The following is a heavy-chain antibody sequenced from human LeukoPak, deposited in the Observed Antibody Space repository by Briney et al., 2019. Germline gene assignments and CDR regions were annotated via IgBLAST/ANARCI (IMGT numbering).Heavy chain of an antibody. Sequence: GGSLRLSCAASGFTFSNYSMNWVRQAPGKGLEWVSSIISNSNYIYYADSVKGRSTISRDNAKNSLYLQMNSLRAGDTAVYYCARPTAVTLVDAFNIWGLGTMVTVSS. CDR2: IISNSNYI. J-gene: IGHJ3*02. CDR1: GFTFSNYS. V-gene: IGHV3-21*01. D-gene: IGHD4-17*01. CDR3: ARPTAVTLVDAFNI.